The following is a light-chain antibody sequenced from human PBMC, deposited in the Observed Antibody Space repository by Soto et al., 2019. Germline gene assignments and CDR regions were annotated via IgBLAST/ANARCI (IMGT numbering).Light chain of an antibody. V-gene: IGLV2-18*01. Sequence: QSALTQPPSVSGSPGQSVTISCTGSSSDIGSYNTVAWYQQSPGTAPKLMIYEVRNRPSGVPDRFSGSKSGNTASLTISGLQAEDEADYDCTLYTSRITHVVFGGGTKLTVL. J-gene: IGLJ2*01. CDR3: TLYTSRITHVV. CDR2: EVR. CDR1: SSDIGSYNT.